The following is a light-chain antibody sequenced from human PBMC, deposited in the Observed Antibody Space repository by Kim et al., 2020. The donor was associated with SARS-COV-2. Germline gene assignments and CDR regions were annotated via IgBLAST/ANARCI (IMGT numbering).Light chain of an antibody. CDR1: SLRSYY. Sequence: SSELTQDPAVSVALGQTVRITCQGDSLRSYYASWYQQKPGQAPVVVIYGKNNRPSGIPDRFSGSSSGNTASLTITGAQAEDEADYYCNSRDSSGNPVVFGGGTKLTVL. J-gene: IGLJ2*01. V-gene: IGLV3-19*01. CDR2: GKN. CDR3: NSRDSSGNPVV.